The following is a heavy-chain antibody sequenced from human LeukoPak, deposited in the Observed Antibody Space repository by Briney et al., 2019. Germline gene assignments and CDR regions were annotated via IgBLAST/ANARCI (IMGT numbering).Heavy chain of an antibody. J-gene: IGHJ4*02. Sequence: SETLSLTCSVSGYSISSGYYWGWIRQPPGKGLEWIGSIYQSGSTYYNPSLKSRGTISVDTSKHQFSLKLSSVTAAETAVYYCARLAWGRLDYWGQGTLVTVSS. V-gene: IGHV4-38-2*02. D-gene: IGHD7-27*01. CDR3: ARLAWGRLDY. CDR2: IYQSGST. CDR1: GYSISSGYY.